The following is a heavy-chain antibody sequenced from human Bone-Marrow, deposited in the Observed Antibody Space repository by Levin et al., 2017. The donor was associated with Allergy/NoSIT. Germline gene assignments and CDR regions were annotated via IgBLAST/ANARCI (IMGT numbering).Heavy chain of an antibody. V-gene: IGHV4-61*02. Sequence: SETLSLTCTVSGGSISSGSYYWSWIRQPAGKGLEWIGRIYTSGSTNYNPSLKSRVTISVDTSKNQFSLKLSSVTAADTAVYYCARGVLLWFGELLPTGGFDPWGQGTLVTVSS. CDR1: GGSISSGSYY. D-gene: IGHD3-10*01. J-gene: IGHJ5*02. CDR2: IYTSGST. CDR3: ARGVLLWFGELLPTGGFDP.